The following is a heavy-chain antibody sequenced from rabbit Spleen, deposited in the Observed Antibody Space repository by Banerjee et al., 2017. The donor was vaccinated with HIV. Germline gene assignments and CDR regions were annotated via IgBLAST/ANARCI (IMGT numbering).Heavy chain of an antibody. D-gene: IGHD1-1*01. CDR2: IDLGDGST. V-gene: IGHV1S47*01. Sequence: QEQLVESGRDLVKPEGSLTLTCKASGFDFSSNAMCWVRQAPGKGLEWIACIDLGDGSTYDATWVNGRFTISSDNAQNTVVLQMNSLTAADTATYFCAREDVGGSVSLWGPGTLVTVS. J-gene: IGHJ4*01. CDR3: AREDVGGSVSL. CDR1: GFDFSSNA.